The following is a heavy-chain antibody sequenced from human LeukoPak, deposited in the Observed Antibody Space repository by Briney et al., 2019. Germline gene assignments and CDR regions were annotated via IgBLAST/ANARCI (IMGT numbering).Heavy chain of an antibody. V-gene: IGHV3-23*01. CDR2: ISASGSAT. D-gene: IGHD6-13*01. J-gene: IGHJ4*02. CDR3: AKGEYSSSWLFDY. CDR1: GFIFSNYG. Sequence: PGGSLRLSCAASGFIFSNYGMNWVRQAPGKGLEWVAAISASGSATSYADSVKGRFTISRDNSKNTLYLQMNSLRAEDTAVYYCAKGEYSSSWLFDYWGQGTLVTVSS.